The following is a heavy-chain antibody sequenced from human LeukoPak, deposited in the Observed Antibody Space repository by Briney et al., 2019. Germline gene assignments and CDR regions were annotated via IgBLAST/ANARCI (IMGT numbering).Heavy chain of an antibody. V-gene: IGHV3-48*04. CDR2: ISSSSSTI. CDR3: ARVPICYDILTGYCRNWYFDL. D-gene: IGHD3-9*01. CDR1: GFTFSSYS. J-gene: IGHJ2*01. Sequence: GGSLRLSCAASGFTFSSYSMNWVRQAPGKGLEWVSYISSSSSTIYYADSVKGRFTISRDNAKNSLYLQMNSLRAEDTAVYYCARVPICYDILTGYCRNWYFDLWGRGTLVTVSS.